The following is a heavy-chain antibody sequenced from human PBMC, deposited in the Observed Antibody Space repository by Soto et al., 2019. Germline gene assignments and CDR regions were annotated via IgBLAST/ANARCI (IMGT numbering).Heavy chain of an antibody. J-gene: IGHJ3*02. CDR2: INPSGGST. CDR3: ARASSGWPTPPGGDAFDI. CDR1: GYTFTSYY. V-gene: IGHV1-46*01. D-gene: IGHD6-19*01. Sequence: ASVKVSCKASGYTFTSYYMHWVRQAPGQGLEWMGIINPSGGSTSYAQKFQGRVTMTRDTSTGTVYMELSSLRSEDTAVYYCARASSGWPTPPGGDAFDIWGQGAMVTVSS.